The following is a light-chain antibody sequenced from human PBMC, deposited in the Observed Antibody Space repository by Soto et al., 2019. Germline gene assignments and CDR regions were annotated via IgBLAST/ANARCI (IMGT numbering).Light chain of an antibody. CDR1: QSVEIY. V-gene: IGKV3-11*01. Sequence: EVVLTQSPATLSLSPGESATLSCRASQSVEIYLAWYQQKPGQAPRLLIYDAYNRATGIPARFSGSGSGTDFTLTIISLEPEAFAVYYCQQRLIWPPLTFGGGTKVEIK. CDR3: QQRLIWPPLT. CDR2: DAY. J-gene: IGKJ4*01.